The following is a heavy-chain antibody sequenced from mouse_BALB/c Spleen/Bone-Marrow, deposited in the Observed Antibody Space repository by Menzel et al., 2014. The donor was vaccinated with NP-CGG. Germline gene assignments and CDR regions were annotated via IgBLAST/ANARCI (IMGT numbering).Heavy chain of an antibody. V-gene: IGHV2-6-1*01. CDR2: IWSDGST. CDR3: ARHDNDGYYLAY. J-gene: IGHJ3*01. CDR1: GFSLTSYG. Sequence: VQGVESGPGLVAPSQSLSITCTISGFSLTSYGVHWVRQPPGKGLEWLVVIWSDGSTTYNSALKSRLSISKDNSKSQVFLKMNSLQTDDTAMYYCARHDNDGYYLAYWGQGTLVSVSA. D-gene: IGHD2-3*01.